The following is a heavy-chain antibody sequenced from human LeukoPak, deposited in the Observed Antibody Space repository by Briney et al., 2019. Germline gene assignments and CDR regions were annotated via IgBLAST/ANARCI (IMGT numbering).Heavy chain of an antibody. V-gene: IGHV4-59*01. CDR1: GGSISSYY. D-gene: IGHD3-9*01. CDR2: IYYSGST. CDR3: ARAKAGLRYFDWLSPPDY. J-gene: IGHJ4*02. Sequence: SERLSLTCTVSGGSISSYYWSSIRQPPGKGLEWIGYIYYSGSTNYNPSLKSRVTISVDTSKNQFSLKLSSVTAADTAVYYCARAKAGLRYFDWLSPPDYWGQGTLVTVSS.